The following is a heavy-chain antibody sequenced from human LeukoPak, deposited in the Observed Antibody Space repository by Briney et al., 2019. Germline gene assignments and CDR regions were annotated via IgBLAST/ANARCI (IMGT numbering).Heavy chain of an antibody. Sequence: SETLSLTCAVHGGSFSGYYWSWIRQPPGKGLEWIGEINHSGSTNYNPSLKSRVTISVDTSKNQFSLKLSSVTAADTAVYYCARGRHHLDYWGQGTLVTVSS. J-gene: IGHJ4*02. V-gene: IGHV4-34*01. CDR3: ARGRHHLDY. CDR1: GGSFSGYY. CDR2: INHSGST.